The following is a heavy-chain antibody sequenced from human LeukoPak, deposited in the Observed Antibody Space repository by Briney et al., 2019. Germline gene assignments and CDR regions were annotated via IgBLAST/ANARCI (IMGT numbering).Heavy chain of an antibody. CDR1: GFTFSSYG. V-gene: IGHV3-30*02. CDR3: ARPCSSTSCQFYDAFDI. D-gene: IGHD2-2*01. Sequence: GGSLRLSCAASGFTFSSYGMHWVRQAPGKGLEWVAFIRYDGSNKYYADSVKGRFTISRDNSKNTLYLQMNSLRAEDTAVYYCARPCSSTSCQFYDAFDIWGQGTMVTVSS. CDR2: IRYDGSNK. J-gene: IGHJ3*02.